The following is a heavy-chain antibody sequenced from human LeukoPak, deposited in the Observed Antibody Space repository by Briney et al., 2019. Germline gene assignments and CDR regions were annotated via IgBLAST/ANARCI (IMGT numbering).Heavy chain of an antibody. CDR2: ISSSGDST. CDR3: AKFYGYVWESYRPFDY. Sequence: QPGGSLRLSCAASGFTFSNYAMTWVRQAPGKGLEWVSAISSSGDSTYYADSVKGRFTISRDNSKNTLYVQMNSLRAEDTAVYYCAKFYGYVWESYRPFDYWGQGTLVTVSS. J-gene: IGHJ4*02. CDR1: GFTFSNYA. D-gene: IGHD3-16*02. V-gene: IGHV3-23*01.